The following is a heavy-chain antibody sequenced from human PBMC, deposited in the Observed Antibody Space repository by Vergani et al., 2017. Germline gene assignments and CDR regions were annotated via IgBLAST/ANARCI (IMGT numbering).Heavy chain of an antibody. D-gene: IGHD6-19*01. Sequence: QVQLVQSGAEVKKPGASVKVSCKASGYTFTSYNMHWVRQAPGQGLEWMGIINPSGGSTSYAQKFQGRVTMTRDTSTSTVYMELSSLRSEDTAVYYCASAGIAVAGRRGHSFDIWGQGTMVTVSS. CDR1: GYTFTSYN. J-gene: IGHJ3*02. CDR3: ASAGIAVAGRRGHSFDI. V-gene: IGHV1-46*01. CDR2: INPSGGST.